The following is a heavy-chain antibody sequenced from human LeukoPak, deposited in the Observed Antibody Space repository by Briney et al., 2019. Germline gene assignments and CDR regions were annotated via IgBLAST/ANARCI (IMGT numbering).Heavy chain of an antibody. V-gene: IGHV1-24*01. CDR3: ATVGEFLYTDV. CDR2: FDPEDGET. CDR1: GYTLTELS. D-gene: IGHD3-10*01. Sequence: ASVKVSCTVSGYTLTELSMHWVRQAPGKGLEWMGGFDPEDGETIYAQKFRGRVTMTEDTSTDTAYMELSSLRSEDTAVYYCATVGEFLYTDVWGKGTTVTVSS. J-gene: IGHJ6*03.